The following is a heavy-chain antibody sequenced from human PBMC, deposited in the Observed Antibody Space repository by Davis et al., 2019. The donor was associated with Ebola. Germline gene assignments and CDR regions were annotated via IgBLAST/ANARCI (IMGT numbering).Heavy chain of an antibody. V-gene: IGHV3-23*01. CDR1: EFTFSGYA. Sequence: GESLKISCAASEFTFSGYAMSWVRQAPGKGLEWVSAISGSGGGTYYAGSVKGRFTISRDNSRNTLYLQMNSLRAEDTAVYYCAKAPVRFLEWFTTDYWGKGTLVTVSS. J-gene: IGHJ4*02. CDR3: AKAPVRFLEWFTTDY. D-gene: IGHD3-3*01. CDR2: ISGSGGGT.